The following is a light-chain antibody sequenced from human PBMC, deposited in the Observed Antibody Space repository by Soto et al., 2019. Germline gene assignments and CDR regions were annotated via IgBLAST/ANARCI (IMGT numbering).Light chain of an antibody. Sequence: DIQLTQSPFFLSASVGDRVTITCRASQGIRSYLAWYQQRPGKAPELLIYGASTLRTGVASRFSGSGSGTEFTLTISSLQPEDFAVYYCQQRSNSITFGQGTRLEIK. V-gene: IGKV1-9*01. CDR2: GAS. CDR3: QQRSNSIT. CDR1: QGIRSY. J-gene: IGKJ5*01.